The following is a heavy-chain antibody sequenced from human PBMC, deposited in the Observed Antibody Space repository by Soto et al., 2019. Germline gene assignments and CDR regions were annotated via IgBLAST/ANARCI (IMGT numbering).Heavy chain of an antibody. CDR2: MSAKTANT. CDR3: TGGPPNWGFDS. CDR1: GYTFTSYY. V-gene: IGHV1-8*02. D-gene: IGHD7-27*01. J-gene: IGHJ5*01. Sequence: GASVKVSCKASGYTFTSYYMHWVRQAAGQGLEWMGWMSAKTANTSYAQKFQDRVTMTRSTSISTAYMELSSLTSEDTAVYYCTGGPPNWGFDSWGQGTPVTVSS.